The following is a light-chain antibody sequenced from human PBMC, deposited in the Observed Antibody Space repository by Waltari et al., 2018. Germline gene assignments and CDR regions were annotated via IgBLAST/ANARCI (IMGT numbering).Light chain of an antibody. CDR1: QSLLGSNGDTY. J-gene: IGKJ3*01. V-gene: IGKV2-28*01. CDR3: MQAQQTPT. Sequence: EIVMTQSPLSLPVTPGEPASISCRSSQSLLGSNGDTYWDWYLQKQGQSPQLLIYMVSIRAAGVPDRFSGSGSGTDFTLRISRVEAEDVGLYYCMQAQQTPTFGPGTKVDIK. CDR2: MVS.